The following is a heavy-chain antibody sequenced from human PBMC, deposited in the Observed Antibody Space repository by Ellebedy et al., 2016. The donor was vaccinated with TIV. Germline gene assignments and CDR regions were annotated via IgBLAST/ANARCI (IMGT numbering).Heavy chain of an antibody. CDR1: GFTLNTYA. CDR3: ARLGYRSSWFDY. J-gene: IGHJ4*02. D-gene: IGHD6-13*01. V-gene: IGHV3-23*01. CDR2: ISGTGGST. Sequence: GESLKISCAASGFTLNTYAMSWVRQAPGKGLEWVSSISGTGGSTWYADFVQGRFTISRDNSKNTLSLQMNSLRADDTAVYYCARLGYRSSWFDYWGQGALVTVSS.